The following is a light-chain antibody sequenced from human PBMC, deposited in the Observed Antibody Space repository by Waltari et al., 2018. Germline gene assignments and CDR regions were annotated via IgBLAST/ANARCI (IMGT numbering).Light chain of an antibody. CDR2: DGD. CDR3: QSYDTNLRAV. Sequence: QSVLPQPPSVAAAPGPRRTHSCSGSSPNIRAGQQASWYQQLPGTAPKLLISDGDSRASGVPDRFSASKSGSSASLAISGLQAEDEADYYCQSYDTNLRAVFGGGTRLTVL. V-gene: IGLV1-40*01. CDR1: SPNIRAGQQ. J-gene: IGLJ3*02.